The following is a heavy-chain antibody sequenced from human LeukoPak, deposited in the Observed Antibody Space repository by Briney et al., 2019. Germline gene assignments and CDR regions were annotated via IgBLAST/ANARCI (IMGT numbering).Heavy chain of an antibody. CDR3: AATKIQGITGTKVYYYYYMDV. CDR1: GFTFTSSA. Sequence: GTSVKVSCKASGFTFTSSAMQWVRQARGQRLEWIGWIVVGSGNTNYAQKFQERVTITRDMSTSTAYMELSSLRSEDTAVCYCAATKIQGITGTKVYYYYYMDVWGKGTTVTVSS. V-gene: IGHV1-58*02. CDR2: IVVGSGNT. J-gene: IGHJ6*03. D-gene: IGHD1-7*01.